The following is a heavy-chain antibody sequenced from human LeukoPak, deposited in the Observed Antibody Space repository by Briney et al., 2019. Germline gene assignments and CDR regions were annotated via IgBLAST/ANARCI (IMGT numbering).Heavy chain of an antibody. J-gene: IGHJ3*02. V-gene: IGHV4-59*01. D-gene: IGHD4-17*01. CDR3: ARRVTTAAFDI. CDR1: GGSISSYY. CDR2: IYYSGST. Sequence: SEALSLTCTVSGGSISSYYWSWIRQPPGKGLEWIGYIYYSGSTNYNPSLKSRVTISVDTSKNQFSLKLSSVTAADTAVYYCARRVTTAAFDIWGQRTMVTVSS.